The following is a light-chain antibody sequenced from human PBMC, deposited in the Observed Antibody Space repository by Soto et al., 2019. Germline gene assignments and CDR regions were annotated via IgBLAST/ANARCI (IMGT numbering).Light chain of an antibody. Sequence: EIVLTQSPVTLSLSPGDSATLSCRASQRITNNFLAWFKQKPGLAPRLLIYSASTRASGIPDRFSGSGSGTDFALTISRLEPEDFAVYYCQQYGRSPFTFGQGTKLQIK. CDR2: SAS. CDR3: QQYGRSPFT. J-gene: IGKJ2*01. CDR1: QRITNNF. V-gene: IGKV3-20*01.